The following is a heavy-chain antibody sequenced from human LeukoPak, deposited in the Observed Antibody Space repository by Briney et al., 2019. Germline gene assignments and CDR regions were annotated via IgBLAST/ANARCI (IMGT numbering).Heavy chain of an antibody. CDR1: GFTFSSYE. Sequence: PGGSLRLSCAASGFTFSSYEMNWVRQAPGKGLEWVSYISSSGSTIYYADSVKGRFTISRDNAKNSLYLQMNSLRAEDTAVYYCARATFSGSSPALFDYWGQGTLVTASS. V-gene: IGHV3-48*03. CDR3: ARATFSGSSPALFDY. J-gene: IGHJ4*02. CDR2: ISSSGSTI. D-gene: IGHD1-26*01.